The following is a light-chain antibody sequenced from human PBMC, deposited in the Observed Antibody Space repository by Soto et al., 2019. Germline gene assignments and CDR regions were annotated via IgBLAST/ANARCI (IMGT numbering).Light chain of an antibody. CDR2: EVS. V-gene: IGLV2-14*01. Sequence: QSALAQPASVSGSPGQSITISCTGTSSDIGAYTYVSWYQQHPGKAPKLMIYEVSNRPSGVSNRFSGSKSGNTASLTISGLHAEDEADYYCSSYTTSTTQVFATGTKVTVL. CDR3: SSYTTSTTQV. CDR1: SSDIGAYTY. J-gene: IGLJ1*01.